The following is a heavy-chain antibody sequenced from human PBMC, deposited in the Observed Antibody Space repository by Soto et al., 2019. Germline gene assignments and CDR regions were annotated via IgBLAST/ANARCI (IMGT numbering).Heavy chain of an antibody. D-gene: IGHD6-19*01. Sequence: EVQLVESGGGLVQPGGSLRLSCVASGFSFSNYWMHWVRQAPGKGLVWVSRISSDGSSASYADSVRGRLTNSRDNAKNTLYLQIDSLRVEDTCVYFCARDIYSSADYWGQGTLVTVSS. J-gene: IGHJ4*02. CDR3: ARDIYSSADY. CDR1: GFSFSNYW. CDR2: ISSDGSSA. V-gene: IGHV3-74*01.